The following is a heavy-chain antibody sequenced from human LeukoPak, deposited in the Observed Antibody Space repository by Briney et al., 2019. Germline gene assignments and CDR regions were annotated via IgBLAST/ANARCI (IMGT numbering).Heavy chain of an antibody. D-gene: IGHD3-16*02. Sequence: PGGSLRLFYAASGFTVSCNYMSCVRQAPGKGLEWVSVIYSGGSTYYADSVKGRFTISRDNSKNTLYLQMNSLRAEDTAVYYCARDPGYVWGSYRRGDAFDIWGQGTMVTVSS. V-gene: IGHV3-53*01. CDR1: GFTVSCNY. CDR3: ARDPGYVWGSYRRGDAFDI. J-gene: IGHJ3*02. CDR2: IYSGGST.